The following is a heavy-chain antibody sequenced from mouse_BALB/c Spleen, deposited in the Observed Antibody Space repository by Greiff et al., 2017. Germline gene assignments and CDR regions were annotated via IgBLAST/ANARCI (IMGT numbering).Heavy chain of an antibody. CDR1: GFAFSSYD. J-gene: IGHJ2*01. V-gene: IGHV5-12-1*01. CDR3: ASSDY. CDR2: ISSGGGST. Sequence: EVKLVESGGGLVKPGGSLKLSCAASGFAFSSYDMSWVRQTPEKRLEWVAYISSGGGSTYYPDTVKGRFTISRDNAKNTLYLQMSSLKSEDTAMYYCASSDYWGQGTTLTVSS.